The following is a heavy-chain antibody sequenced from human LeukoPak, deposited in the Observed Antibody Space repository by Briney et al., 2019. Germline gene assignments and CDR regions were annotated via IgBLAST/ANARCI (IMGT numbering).Heavy chain of an antibody. CDR1: GITLSNYG. CDR2: ISDTGGRT. V-gene: IGHV3-23*01. D-gene: IGHD3-22*01. J-gene: IGHJ4*02. Sequence: GGSLRLSCAVYGITLSNYGMTWVRQAPGKGLEWVAGISDTGGRTNYADSVKGRFTISRDNPKNTLYLQMNSLRAEDTAVYFCAKRGVVIRVILVGFHKEAYYYDSWGQGALVTVSS. CDR3: AKRGVVIRVILVGFHKEAYYYDS.